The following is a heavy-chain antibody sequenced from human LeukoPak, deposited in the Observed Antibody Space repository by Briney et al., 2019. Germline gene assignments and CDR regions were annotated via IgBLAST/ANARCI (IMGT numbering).Heavy chain of an antibody. V-gene: IGHV3-30*02. CDR3: AKDSLGLFYGSGSYFDY. CDR2: IRYDGSNK. Sequence: GGSLRLSCAASGFTFSSYGMHWDRQAPGKGLEWVAFIRYDGSNKYYADSVKGRFTISRDNSKNTLYLQMNSLRAEDTAVYYCAKDSLGLFYGSGSYFDYWGQGTLVTVSS. CDR1: GFTFSSYG. D-gene: IGHD3-10*01. J-gene: IGHJ4*02.